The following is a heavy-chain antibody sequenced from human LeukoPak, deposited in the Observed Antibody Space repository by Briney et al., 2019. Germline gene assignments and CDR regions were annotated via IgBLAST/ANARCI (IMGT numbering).Heavy chain of an antibody. J-gene: IGHJ6*03. CDR1: GFTFSSYS. V-gene: IGHV3-21*01. Sequence: PGGSLRLSCAASGFTFSSYSMNWVRQAPGKGLEWVSSISSSSSYIYYADSVKGRSTISRDNAKKSLYLQMNSLRAEDTAVYYSARAYSGTYGLGYYYMDVWGKGTTVTVSS. D-gene: IGHD1-26*01. CDR3: ARAYSGTYGLGYYYMDV. CDR2: ISSSSSYI.